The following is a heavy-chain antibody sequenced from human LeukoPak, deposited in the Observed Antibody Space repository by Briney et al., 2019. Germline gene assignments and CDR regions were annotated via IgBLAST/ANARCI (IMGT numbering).Heavy chain of an antibody. CDR2: TNAYNGDT. D-gene: IGHD3-10*01. J-gene: IGHJ4*02. CDR1: GFPFTTYG. V-gene: IGHV1-18*04. Sequence: RRASVKVSCKASGFPFTTYGITWVRQAPGLGLEWVGWTNAYNGDTNYAQKFRGRVTMTTDTSTTTAYMELRSLVSDDTAVYYCARDYYGSGNYYKFDYWGQGTLVTVSS. CDR3: ARDYYGSGNYYKFDY.